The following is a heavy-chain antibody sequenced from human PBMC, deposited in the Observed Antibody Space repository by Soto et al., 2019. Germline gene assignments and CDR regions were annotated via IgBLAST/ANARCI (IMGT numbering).Heavy chain of an antibody. CDR2: ISSHNGNT. J-gene: IGHJ4*02. CDR3: ARSSIASAGPVDY. CDR1: GSTITAYG. D-gene: IGHD6-13*01. Sequence: QVQLVQSGDEVKQPGASVKVSCKASGSTITAYGISWVRQAPGQGLEWMAWISSHNGNTYYAQNLQGRVTMSTDTSTSTPYMEPRSLRSDDTAVYYCARSSIASAGPVDYWGQGALVTVSS. V-gene: IGHV1-18*01.